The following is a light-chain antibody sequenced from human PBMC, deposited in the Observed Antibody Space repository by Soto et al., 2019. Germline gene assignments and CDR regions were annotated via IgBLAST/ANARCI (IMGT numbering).Light chain of an antibody. CDR3: QQYGSSPTWT. CDR2: GPS. CDR1: QSVSSSY. V-gene: IGKV3-20*01. Sequence: EIVLTQSPGTLSLSPGERATLSCRSSQSVSSSYLAWYQQKPGQAPRLLIYGPSSRATGIPDRFSGSGSGTDFTLTISRLEPEDSAVYYCQQYGSSPTWTFGQGTKVDIK. J-gene: IGKJ1*01.